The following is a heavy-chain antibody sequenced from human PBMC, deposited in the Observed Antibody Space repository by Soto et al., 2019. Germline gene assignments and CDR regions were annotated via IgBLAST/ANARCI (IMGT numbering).Heavy chain of an antibody. D-gene: IGHD3-3*01. V-gene: IGHV5-51*01. CDR3: ARLPRDCNKTSCYYADH. Sequence: GESLKISCRGSGYDFNTNWFGWVRQLPGRGREWVGIMYPGDSDTRYNPSLQGHVTLSVDVTVSTAFLQWRSLETSDTGMYFCARLPRDCNKTSCYYADHWGQGTQVTVSS. CDR2: MYPGDSDT. J-gene: IGHJ4*02. CDR1: GYDFNTNW.